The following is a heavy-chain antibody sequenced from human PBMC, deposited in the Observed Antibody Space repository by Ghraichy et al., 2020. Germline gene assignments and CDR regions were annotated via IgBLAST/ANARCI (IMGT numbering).Heavy chain of an antibody. J-gene: IGHJ4*02. Sequence: SETLSLTCTVSGGSISSSSYYWGWIRQPPGKGLEWIGSIYYSGSTYYNPSLKSRVTISVDTSKNQFSLKLSSVTAADTAVYYCASVRPEFDYWGQGTLVTVSS. CDR2: IYYSGST. V-gene: IGHV4-39*01. D-gene: IGHD2/OR15-2a*01. CDR3: ASVRPEFDY. CDR1: GGSISSSSYY.